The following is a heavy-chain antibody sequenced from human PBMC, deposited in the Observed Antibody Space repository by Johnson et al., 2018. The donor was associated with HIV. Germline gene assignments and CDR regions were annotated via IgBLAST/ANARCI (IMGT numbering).Heavy chain of an antibody. D-gene: IGHD3-22*01. J-gene: IGHJ3*02. CDR1: GFTFDDYG. V-gene: IGHV3-20*04. CDR2: INWNGGST. CDR3: ARDFDTSGSLDAFDI. Sequence: VQLVESGGGLVQPGRSLRLSCVTSGFTFDDYGLSWVRQAPGKGLEWVSGINWNGGSTGYADSVKGRFTISRDNAKNSLYLQMNSLRAEDTALYYCARDFDTSGSLDAFDIWGQGTMVSVSS.